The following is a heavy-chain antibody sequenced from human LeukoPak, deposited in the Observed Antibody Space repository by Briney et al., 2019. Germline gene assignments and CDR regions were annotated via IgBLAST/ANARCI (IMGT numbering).Heavy chain of an antibody. D-gene: IGHD3-9*01. CDR3: ARVASDMAYDY. V-gene: IGHV1-2*04. J-gene: IGHJ4*02. Sequence: ASVKVPCKASGYTFTGYYMHWVRQAPGQGLEWMGWINPNSGGTNYAQKFQGWVTMTRDTSISTAYMELSRLRSDDTAVYYCARVASDMAYDYWGQGTLVTVSS. CDR2: INPNSGGT. CDR1: GYTFTGYY.